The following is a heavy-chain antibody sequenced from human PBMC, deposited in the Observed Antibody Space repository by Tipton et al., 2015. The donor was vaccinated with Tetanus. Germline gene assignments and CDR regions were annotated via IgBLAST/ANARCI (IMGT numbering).Heavy chain of an antibody. D-gene: IGHD1-26*01. CDR2: ISGSGVYT. CDR1: GFTFSSYA. CDR3: AKDAGKRQYYFDY. J-gene: IGHJ4*02. V-gene: IGHV3-23*01. Sequence: SLRLSCAASGFTFSSYAMSWVRQAPGKGLEWLSGISGSGVYTFYADSLKGRFTTSRDNSKNTLYLQMSSLRAEDTALYYCAKDAGKRQYYFDYWGQGALVTVSS.